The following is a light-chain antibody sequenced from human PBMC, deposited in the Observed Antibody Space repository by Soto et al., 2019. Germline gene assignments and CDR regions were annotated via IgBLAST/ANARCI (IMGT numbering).Light chain of an antibody. CDR1: QSINAH. V-gene: IGKV3-15*01. Sequence: EVVMTQSPATLSVSPGERVTLSCRASQSINAHLAWYQQKPGQAPRLLIHGASTRATGIPARFSGSGFGTAFIRGVSSRQSENFAVYYCQLYNSRLWTVGLGTKVE. CDR2: GAS. J-gene: IGKJ1*01. CDR3: QLYNSRLWT.